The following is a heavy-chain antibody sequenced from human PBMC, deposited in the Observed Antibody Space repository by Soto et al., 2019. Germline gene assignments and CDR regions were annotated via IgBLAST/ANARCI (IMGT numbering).Heavy chain of an antibody. CDR2: IYYSGST. CDR1: GGSISISSYY. CDR3: ASAYYDFWSGYVNWFDP. D-gene: IGHD3-3*01. J-gene: IGHJ5*02. Sequence: SETLSLTCTVSGGSISISSYYWGWIRQPPGKGLEWIGSIYYSGSTYYNPSLKSRVTISVDTSKNQFSLKLSSVTAADTAVYYCASAYYDFWSGYVNWFDPWGQGTLVTVSS. V-gene: IGHV4-39*01.